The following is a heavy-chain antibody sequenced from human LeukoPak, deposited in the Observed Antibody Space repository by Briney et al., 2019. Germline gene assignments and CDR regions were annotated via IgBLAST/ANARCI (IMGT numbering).Heavy chain of an antibody. V-gene: IGHV3-23*01. CDR2: ISGSGGST. J-gene: IGHJ4*02. CDR3: AKDIRAFYDSSGYYSLGFDC. D-gene: IGHD3-22*01. CDR1: GFTFSSYA. Sequence: GGSLRLSCAASGFTFSSYAMSWVRQAPGKGLEWVSAISGSGGSTYYADSVKGRFTISRDNSKNTLYLQTNSLRAEDTAVYYCAKDIRAFYDSSGYYSLGFDCWGQGTLVTVSS.